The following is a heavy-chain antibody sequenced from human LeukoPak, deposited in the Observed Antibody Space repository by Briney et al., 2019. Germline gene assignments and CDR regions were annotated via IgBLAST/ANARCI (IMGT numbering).Heavy chain of an antibody. Sequence: GGSLRLSCAASGFIFSSYSMNWVRQAPGKGLEWVSSITSMSSYTYYADSVKGRFTISRDNTKNSLYLQMNSLRAEDTAVYYCARDWTRYGMDVWGQGTTVTVSS. J-gene: IGHJ6*02. V-gene: IGHV3-21*01. CDR3: ARDWTRYGMDV. CDR2: ITSMSSYT. CDR1: GFIFSSYS. D-gene: IGHD3/OR15-3a*01.